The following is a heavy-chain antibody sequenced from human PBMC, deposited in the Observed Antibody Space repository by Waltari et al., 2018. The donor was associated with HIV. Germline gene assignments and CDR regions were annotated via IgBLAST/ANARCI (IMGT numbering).Heavy chain of an antibody. CDR1: GLTYSSSA. Sequence: EVQLLESGGGLVQPGGSLRVSCAASGLTYSSSAMTWARHAPGTGLECVSAISGSGGSTYYADSVKGRFTISRDNSKNTLYLQMNSLRAEDTAVYYCAKDAGMGYYDSSGSRGIASPRAEYFQHWGQGTLVTVSS. CDR3: AKDAGMGYYDSSGSRGIASPRAEYFQH. D-gene: IGHD3-22*01. CDR2: ISGSGGST. V-gene: IGHV3-23*01. J-gene: IGHJ1*01.